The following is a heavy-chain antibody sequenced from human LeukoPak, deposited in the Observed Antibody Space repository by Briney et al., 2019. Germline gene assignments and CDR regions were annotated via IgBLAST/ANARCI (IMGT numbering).Heavy chain of an antibody. CDR1: GGSISSGGYS. V-gene: IGHV4-30-2*05. CDR2: IYYSGST. CDR3: ARVFDGDYPFDY. D-gene: IGHD4-17*01. Sequence: SQTLSLTCAVSGGSISSGGYSWSWIRQPPGKGLEWIGYIYYSGSTYYNPSLKSRVTISVDTSKNQFSLKLSSVTAADTAVYYCARVFDGDYPFDYWGQGTLVTVSS. J-gene: IGHJ4*02.